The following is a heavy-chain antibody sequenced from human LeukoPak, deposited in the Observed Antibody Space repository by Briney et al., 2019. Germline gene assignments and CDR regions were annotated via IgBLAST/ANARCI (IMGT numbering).Heavy chain of an antibody. CDR1: GYTFTNYI. V-gene: IGHV1-3*01. CDR2: INAGNGNT. Sequence: ASVKVSCKASGYTFTNYIIHWVRQAPGQRLEWMGWINAGNGNTKYSQKFQGRVTITRDTSASTAYMELSSLRSEDTAVYYCARDLDSSREDVWGQGTTVTVSS. CDR3: ARDLDSSREDV. J-gene: IGHJ6*02. D-gene: IGHD3-22*01.